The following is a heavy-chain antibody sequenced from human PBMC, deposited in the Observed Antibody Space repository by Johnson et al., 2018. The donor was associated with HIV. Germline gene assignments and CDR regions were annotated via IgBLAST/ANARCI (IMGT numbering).Heavy chain of an antibody. V-gene: IGHV3-33*01. J-gene: IGHJ3*02. CDR2: IWYDGSNK. D-gene: IGHD3-22*01. CDR3: ARVRGLIAFDI. Sequence: QVQLVESGGGVVQPGGSLRLSCAASGFTFNSYGMHWVRQAPGKGLEWVAVIWYDGSNKYYADSVKGRFTISRDNSKNTLYLQMNSLRAEDTAVYYCARVRGLIAFDIWGQGTMVTVPS. CDR1: GFTFNSYG.